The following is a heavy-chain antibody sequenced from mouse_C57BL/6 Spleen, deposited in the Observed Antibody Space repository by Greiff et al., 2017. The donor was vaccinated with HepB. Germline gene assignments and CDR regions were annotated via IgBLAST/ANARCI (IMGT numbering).Heavy chain of an antibody. CDR1: GFNIKDTY. CDR2: IDPANGNT. Sequence: EVKLMESGAELVKPGASVKLSCTASGFNIKDTYMHWVKQRPDQGLEGIGRIDPANGNTKYDPKFQGKATITADTSTNTADLQLSSLTSEDTAVYYGARINAWGQGTTLTVSS. CDR3: ARINA. V-gene: IGHV14-3*02. J-gene: IGHJ2*01.